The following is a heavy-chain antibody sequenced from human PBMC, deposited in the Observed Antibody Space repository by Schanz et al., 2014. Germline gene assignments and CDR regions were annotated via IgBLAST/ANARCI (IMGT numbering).Heavy chain of an antibody. Sequence: QVQLVQSGAEVKKPGSSVKVSCKASGYSFTPFPIHWVRQAPGQGLEWMGRIIPILGIANYAQKFQGRVTITADKSTSTAYMELTSLRSEDTAVYYCAGTYCSSTSCYTDYYYMDVWGKGTTVTVSS. V-gene: IGHV1-69*02. J-gene: IGHJ6*03. D-gene: IGHD2-2*02. CDR2: IIPILGIA. CDR3: AGTYCSSTSCYTDYYYMDV. CDR1: GYSFTPFP.